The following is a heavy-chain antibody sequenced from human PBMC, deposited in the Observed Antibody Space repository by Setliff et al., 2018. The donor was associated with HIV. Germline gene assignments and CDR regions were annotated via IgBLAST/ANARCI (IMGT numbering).Heavy chain of an antibody. CDR1: GYSISTAYY. Sequence: LSLTCAVSGYSISTAYYWAWIRQPPGKGLEWIGTIYYSGNTYYRPSLKSRVTVSIDTSKNQFSLRLNSVTAADTAVYYCARQSGYTRGWDIFGLVAGSFDIWGQGTMVTVSS. CDR2: IYYSGNT. CDR3: ARQSGYTRGWDIFGLVAGSFDI. J-gene: IGHJ3*02. V-gene: IGHV4-38-2*01. D-gene: IGHD3-3*01.